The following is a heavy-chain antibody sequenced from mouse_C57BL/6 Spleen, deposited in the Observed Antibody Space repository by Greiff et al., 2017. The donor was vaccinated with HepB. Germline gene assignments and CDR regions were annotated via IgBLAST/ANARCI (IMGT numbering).Heavy chain of an antibody. Sequence: DVKLVESGGDLVKPGGSLKLSCAASGFTFSSYGMSWVRQTPDKRLEWVATISSGGSYTYYPDSVKGRFTISRDNAKNTLYLQMSSLKSEDTAMYYCARHAAEYGSPYFDYWGQGTTLTVSS. V-gene: IGHV5-6*02. CDR3: ARHAAEYGSPYFDY. D-gene: IGHD1-1*01. CDR1: GFTFSSYG. CDR2: ISSGGSYT. J-gene: IGHJ2*01.